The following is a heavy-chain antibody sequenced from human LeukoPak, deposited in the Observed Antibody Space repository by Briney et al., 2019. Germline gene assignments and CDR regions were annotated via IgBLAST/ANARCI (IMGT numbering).Heavy chain of an antibody. Sequence: ASVKVACKASGYIFTNHDISWVRQAPGQGLEWMGWISVYSGNTNYAQDFQGRVTMTTDTSTSTAYMELRSLRADDTAVYYCARHGRAVMNVWFDPWGQGTLVSVSS. J-gene: IGHJ5*02. V-gene: IGHV1-18*01. CDR1: GYIFTNHD. D-gene: IGHD1-26*01. CDR3: ARHGRAVMNVWFDP. CDR2: ISVYSGNT.